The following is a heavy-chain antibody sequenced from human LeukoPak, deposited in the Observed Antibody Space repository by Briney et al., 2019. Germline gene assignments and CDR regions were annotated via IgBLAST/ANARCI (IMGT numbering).Heavy chain of an antibody. J-gene: IGHJ4*02. CDR3: AKEGYSSSWYRGSDY. V-gene: IGHV3-30*02. CDR1: GFTFSSYG. Sequence: PGGSLRLSCAASGFTFSSYGMHWVRQAPGKGLEWVAFIRYDGSNKYYADSVKGRFTISRDSSKNTLYLQMNSLRAEDTAVYYCAKEGYSSSWYRGSDYWGQGTLVTVSS. D-gene: IGHD6-13*01. CDR2: IRYDGSNK.